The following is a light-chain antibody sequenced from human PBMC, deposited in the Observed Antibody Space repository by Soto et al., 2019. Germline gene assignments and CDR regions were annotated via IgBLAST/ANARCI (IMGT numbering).Light chain of an antibody. V-gene: IGKV1-5*03. Sequence: DIQMTQSPSTLSATAGDRVTITCRASQSISSYLAWYQQKPGKAPKLLIYQASSLENGVPSRFSGSGSGTEFSLTISSLQPDDFATYYCQQYSSHSTFGQGTKVDIK. J-gene: IGKJ1*01. CDR1: QSISSY. CDR3: QQYSSHST. CDR2: QAS.